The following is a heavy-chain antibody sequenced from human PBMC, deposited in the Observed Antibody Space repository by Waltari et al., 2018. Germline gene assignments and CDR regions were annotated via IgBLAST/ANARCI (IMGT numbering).Heavy chain of an antibody. CDR3: ARAGDSSSWYYGMDV. D-gene: IGHD6-13*01. J-gene: IGHJ6*02. CDR1: GYTFTGYY. CDR2: INPNSGGT. Sequence: QVQLVQSGAEVKKPGASVKVSCKASGYTFTGYYMHWVRQAPGQGLEWMGRINPNSGGTNYAQKFQGRVTMTRDTSISTAYMELSSLRSEDTAVYYCARAGDSSSWYYGMDVWGQGTTVTVSS. V-gene: IGHV1-2*06.